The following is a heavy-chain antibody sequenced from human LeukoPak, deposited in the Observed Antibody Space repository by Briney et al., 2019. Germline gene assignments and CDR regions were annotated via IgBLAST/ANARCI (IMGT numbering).Heavy chain of an antibody. D-gene: IGHD3-22*01. CDR1: GYTFTSYY. CDR2: INPSGGST. V-gene: IGHV1-46*01. J-gene: IGHJ4*02. CDR3: ARSTYYYDSSGYYDLDY. Sequence: ASVKVSCKASGYTFTSYYMHWLRQAPGQGLEWMGIINPSGGSTSYAQKFQGRVTMTRDTSTSTVYMELSSLRSEDTAVYYCARSTYYYDSSGYYDLDYWGQGTLVTVSS.